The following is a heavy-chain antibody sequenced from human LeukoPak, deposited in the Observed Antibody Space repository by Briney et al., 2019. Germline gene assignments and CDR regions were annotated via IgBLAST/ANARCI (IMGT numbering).Heavy chain of an antibody. J-gene: IGHJ4*02. V-gene: IGHV3-74*01. CDR2: INVDGGTT. CDR3: ASDRTGPLDY. CDR1: GFTFSSYW. D-gene: IGHD3/OR15-3a*01. Sequence: PGGSLRLSCEASGFTFSSYWMHWVRQAPGKGLVWISRINVDGGTTDYADSVRGRFTISRDNAKNTLYLQMNNLRAEDTAVYYCASDRTGPLDYWGQGTLVTASS.